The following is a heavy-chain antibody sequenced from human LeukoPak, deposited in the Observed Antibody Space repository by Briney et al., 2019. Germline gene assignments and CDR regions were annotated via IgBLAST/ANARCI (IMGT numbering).Heavy chain of an antibody. Sequence: GGSLRLSCAASGFTFSGSAMHWVRQASGKGLEWVGRIRSKANSYATAYAASVKGRFTISRDNAKNTVYLQMNSLRAEDTALYFCVRSLTGTDDYWGQGTLVTVSS. CDR2: IRSKANSYAT. V-gene: IGHV3-73*01. CDR3: VRSLTGTDDY. CDR1: GFTFSGSA. D-gene: IGHD3-9*01. J-gene: IGHJ4*02.